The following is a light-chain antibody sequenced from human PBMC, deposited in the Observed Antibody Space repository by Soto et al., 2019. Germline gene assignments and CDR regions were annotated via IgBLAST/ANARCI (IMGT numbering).Light chain of an antibody. CDR2: GVS. V-gene: IGKV3-20*01. CDR1: QSVSSSY. J-gene: IGKJ4*01. CDR3: EQSGLPLT. Sequence: ERATLSCRASQSVSSSYLAWYQQKPGQAPRLLIYGVSNRATGLPDRFSGSGCGKATSLTSIGMPADPFSVYWREQSGLPLTCAGGTKVDIK.